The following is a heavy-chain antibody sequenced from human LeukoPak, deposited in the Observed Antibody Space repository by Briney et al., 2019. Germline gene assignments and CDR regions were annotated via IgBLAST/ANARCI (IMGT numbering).Heavy chain of an antibody. CDR2: IWYDGSNK. D-gene: IGHD3-22*01. Sequence: GGSLRLSCAASGFTFSSYGMHWVHQAPGKGLEWVAVIWYDGSNKYYADSVKGRFTISRDNSKNTLYLQMNSLRAEDTAVYYCAREHFDSSGYLDWGQGTLVTVSS. CDR3: AREHFDSSGYLD. J-gene: IGHJ4*02. CDR1: GFTFSSYG. V-gene: IGHV3-33*01.